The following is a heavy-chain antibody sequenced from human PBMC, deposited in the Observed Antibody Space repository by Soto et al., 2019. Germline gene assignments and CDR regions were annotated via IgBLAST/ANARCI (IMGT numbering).Heavy chain of an antibody. D-gene: IGHD2-8*01. Sequence: SVKVSCKASGGTFSSYAISWVRQAPGQGLEWMGGIIPIFGTANYAQKFQGRVTITADESTSTAYMELSSLRSEDTAVYYCARDALGTNGVLGDAFDIWGQGTMVTVSS. V-gene: IGHV1-69*13. CDR3: ARDALGTNGVLGDAFDI. CDR1: GGTFSSYA. J-gene: IGHJ3*02. CDR2: IIPIFGTA.